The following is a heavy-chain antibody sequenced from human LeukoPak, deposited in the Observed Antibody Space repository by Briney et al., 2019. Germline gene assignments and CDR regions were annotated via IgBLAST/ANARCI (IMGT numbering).Heavy chain of an antibody. CDR3: AKDWRLGELSPFDY. CDR2: ISGSGGST. J-gene: IGHJ4*02. D-gene: IGHD3-16*02. Sequence: GGSLRLSCAVSGFTFSGYTMNWVRQAPGKGLEWVSAISGSGGSTYYADSVKGRFTISRDNSKNTLYLQMNSLRAEDTAVYYCAKDWRLGELSPFDYWGQGTLVTVSS. V-gene: IGHV3-23*01. CDR1: GFTFSGYT.